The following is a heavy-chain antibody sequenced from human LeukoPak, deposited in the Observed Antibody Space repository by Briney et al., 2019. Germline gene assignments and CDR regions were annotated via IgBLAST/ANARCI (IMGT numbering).Heavy chain of an antibody. CDR1: GFTFSSYG. V-gene: IGHV3-30*02. CDR2: IRYDGSNK. CDR3: ARRGITFGSFDY. D-gene: IGHD3-16*01. J-gene: IGHJ4*02. Sequence: GGSLRLSCAASGFTFSSYGIHWVRQAPGKGLEWVAFIRYDGSNKYYADSVKGRFTISRDNSKNTLYLQMNSLRADDTAVYYCARRGITFGSFDYWGQGTLVTVSS.